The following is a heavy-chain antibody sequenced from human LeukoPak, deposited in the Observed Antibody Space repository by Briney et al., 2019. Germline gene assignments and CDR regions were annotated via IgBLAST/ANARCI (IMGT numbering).Heavy chain of an antibody. J-gene: IGHJ4*02. D-gene: IGHD3-22*01. CDR1: GGTFTSYA. V-gene: IGHV1-69*01. CDR3: ASSYYYDSSGYSSDY. CDR2: IIPIFGTA. Sequence: SVKVSCKASGGTFTSYAISWVRQAPGQGLEWMGGIIPIFGTANYAQKFQGRVTITADESTSTAYMQLSSLRSEDTAVYYCASSYYYDSSGYSSDYWGQGTLVTVSS.